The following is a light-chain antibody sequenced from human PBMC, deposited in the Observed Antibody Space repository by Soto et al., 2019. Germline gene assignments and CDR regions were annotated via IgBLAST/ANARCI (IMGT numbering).Light chain of an antibody. J-gene: IGLJ2*01. CDR1: SSDIGGYNF. CDR2: EVS. Sequence: QSALTQPPSASGSPGQSVTISCTGTSSDIGGYNFVSWYQQYPGKAPKLMIYEVSKRPSGVPDRFSGSKSGNTASLTVSGLQAEDEADYYCSSYAAGLVFGGGTKVTVL. V-gene: IGLV2-8*01. CDR3: SSYAAGLV.